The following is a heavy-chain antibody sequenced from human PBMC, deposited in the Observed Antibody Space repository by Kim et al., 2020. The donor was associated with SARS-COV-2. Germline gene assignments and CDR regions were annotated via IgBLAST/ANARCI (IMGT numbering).Heavy chain of an antibody. V-gene: IGHV3-7*01. D-gene: IGHD6-19*01. J-gene: IGHJ4*02. CDR3: ARDLGTSGFFT. CDR2: K. Sequence: KSXVDSVKGRFTISRDNAKNSLYLQMNSLRAEDTAVYYCARDLGTSGFFTXGQGTLVTVSS.